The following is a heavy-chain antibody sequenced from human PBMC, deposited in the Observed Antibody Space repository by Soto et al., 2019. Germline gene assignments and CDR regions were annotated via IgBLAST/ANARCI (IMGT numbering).Heavy chain of an antibody. J-gene: IGHJ6*02. V-gene: IGHV3-66*01. CDR1: GFTVSSNY. CDR2: IYSGGST. CDR3: ARDRIPTGMDV. Sequence: EVQLVESGGGLVQPGGSLRLSCAASGFTVSSNYMSWVRQAPGKELEWVSVIYSGGSTYYADSVKGRVTISRDNYKNTLYLQMNSMRAEETSVYYCARDRIPTGMDVWGQWTTFTVSS.